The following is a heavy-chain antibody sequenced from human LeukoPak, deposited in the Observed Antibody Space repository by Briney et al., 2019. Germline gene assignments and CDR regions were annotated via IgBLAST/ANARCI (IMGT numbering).Heavy chain of an antibody. J-gene: IGHJ5*01. CDR2: IFRTGST. D-gene: IGHD3-10*01. V-gene: IGHV4-39*02. Sequence: PSETLSLTCTVSGGSIGSSSYYWGWIRQPPGKGLEWIGSIFRTGSTYYTASLKSRVSISVDTSKNHFVLNLTSVTAADTAVYFCARRVGFYGSGSLNYFDPWGQGILVSVS. CDR1: GGSIGSSSYY. CDR3: ARRVGFYGSGSLNYFDP.